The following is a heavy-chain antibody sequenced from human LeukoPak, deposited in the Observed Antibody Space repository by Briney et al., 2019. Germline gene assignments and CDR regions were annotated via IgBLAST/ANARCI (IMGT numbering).Heavy chain of an antibody. Sequence: PGGSLRLSCAASGFIFSSYAMRWVRQAPGKGLEWVSALSCSGCNTYYADSVKGRFTISRDNSKNTVYLEMSSLTAEDTAVYYCAKGAAHYNTGADFDSRGQGALVTVSS. D-gene: IGHD1-14*01. CDR2: LSCSGCNT. J-gene: IGHJ4*02. CDR3: AKGAAHYNTGADFDS. V-gene: IGHV3-23*01. CDR1: GFIFSSYA.